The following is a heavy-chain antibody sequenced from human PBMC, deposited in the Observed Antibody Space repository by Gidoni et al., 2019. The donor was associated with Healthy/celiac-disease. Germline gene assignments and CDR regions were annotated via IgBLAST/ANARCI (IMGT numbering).Heavy chain of an antibody. J-gene: IGHJ5*02. CDR2: IDPSDSYT. V-gene: IGHV5-10-1*03. D-gene: IGHD3-10*01. Sequence: EVQLVQSGAEVKKPGESLRISCKGSGYSFTSYWISWVRQMPGKGLEWMGRIDPSDSYTNYSPSFQGHVTISADKSISTAYLQWSSLKASDTAMYYCARENTDYYGSGMNWFDPWGQGTLVTVFS. CDR1: GYSFTSYW. CDR3: ARENTDYYGSGMNWFDP.